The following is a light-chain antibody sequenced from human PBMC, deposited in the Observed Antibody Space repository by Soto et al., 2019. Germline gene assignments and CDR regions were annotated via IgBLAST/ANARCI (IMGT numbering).Light chain of an antibody. CDR1: RGVGVW. CDR2: GAS. V-gene: IGKV1-12*01. CDR3: QQAYSHPLT. J-gene: IGKJ4*01. Sequence: DIQMTQSPSSVSGSVGDTVTIYCGASRGVGVWLGWYQQKPGKAPHLLIYGASGLQVGVPSRFSGSVSGADFTLTISNLQPEDFATYYCQQAYSHPLTFGGGTKVEIK.